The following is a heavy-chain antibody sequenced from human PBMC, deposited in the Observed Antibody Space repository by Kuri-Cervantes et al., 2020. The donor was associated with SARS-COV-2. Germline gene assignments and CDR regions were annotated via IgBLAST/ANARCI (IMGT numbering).Heavy chain of an antibody. Sequence: SCTAAGYTFTGDYMHWVRQAPGQGLEWMGRINPNSGGTNYAQKFQGRVTMTRDTSISTAYMELSRLRSDDTAVYYCARDHGGLDAFDIWGQGTMVTVSS. CDR1: GYTFTGDY. D-gene: IGHD4-23*01. V-gene: IGHV1-2*06. CDR3: ARDHGGLDAFDI. J-gene: IGHJ3*02. CDR2: INPNSGGT.